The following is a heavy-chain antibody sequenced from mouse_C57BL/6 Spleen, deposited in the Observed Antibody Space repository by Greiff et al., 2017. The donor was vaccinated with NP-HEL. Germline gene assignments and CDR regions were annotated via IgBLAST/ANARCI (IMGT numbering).Heavy chain of an antibody. Sequence: QVQLQQPGAELVMPGASVKLSCKASGYTFTSYWMHWVKQRPGQGLEWIGEIDPSDSYTNYNQKFKGKATLTVDKSSSTAYMQLSSLTSEDSAVYYCARDNDYDGYFDYWGQGTTLTVSS. CDR3: ARDNDYDGYFDY. D-gene: IGHD2-4*01. CDR1: GYTFTSYW. J-gene: IGHJ2*01. V-gene: IGHV1-69*01. CDR2: IDPSDSYT.